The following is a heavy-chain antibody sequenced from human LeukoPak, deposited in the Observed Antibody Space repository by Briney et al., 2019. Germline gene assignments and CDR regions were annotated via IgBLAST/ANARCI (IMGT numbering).Heavy chain of an antibody. CDR3: AKWGRFGGYYSMDV. D-gene: IGHD3-10*01. J-gene: IGHJ6*03. Sequence: HSGGSLRLTCTVSGFTVSSNSMSWVSQAPGKGLERVSGISGAGVSTNYADSVRGRFTISRDNTKNTLYRQMNSLRVEDTAVYYGAKWGRFGGYYSMDVWGKGTTVTVSS. CDR2: ISGAGVST. CDR1: GFTVSSNS. V-gene: IGHV3-23*01.